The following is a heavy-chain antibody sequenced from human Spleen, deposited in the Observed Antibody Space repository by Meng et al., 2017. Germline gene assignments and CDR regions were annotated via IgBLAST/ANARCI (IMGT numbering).Heavy chain of an antibody. CDR3: ARDEDISAAGKLFGDY. Sequence: ASVKVSCKASGYTFTSYFIHWVRQAPGQGLEWMGRIDPKNGDTHYAQKFQGRVTMTGDTSIGTAYMELRGLTSDDTAMYYCARDEDISAAGKLFGDYWGQGTLVTVSS. CDR1: GYTFTSYF. CDR2: IDPKNGDT. D-gene: IGHD6-13*01. J-gene: IGHJ4*02. V-gene: IGHV1-2*06.